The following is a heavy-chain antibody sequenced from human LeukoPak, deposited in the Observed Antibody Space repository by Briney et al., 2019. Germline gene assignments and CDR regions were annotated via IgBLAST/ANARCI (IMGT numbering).Heavy chain of an antibody. Sequence: SETLSLTCAVSGGSISSGGYSWSWIRQPPGKGLEWIGYIYHSGSTYYNPSLKSRVTISVDRSKNQFSLKLSSVTAAETAVYYCARALLSDFGAFDIWGQGTMVTVSS. V-gene: IGHV4-30-2*01. CDR1: GGSISSGGYS. CDR2: IYHSGST. D-gene: IGHD3-16*02. J-gene: IGHJ3*02. CDR3: ARALLSDFGAFDI.